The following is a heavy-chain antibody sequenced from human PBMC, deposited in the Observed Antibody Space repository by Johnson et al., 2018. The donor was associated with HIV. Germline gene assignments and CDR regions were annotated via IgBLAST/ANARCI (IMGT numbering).Heavy chain of an antibody. Sequence: QVQLVESGGGVVQPGRPLRLSCAASGFTFSSYAMHWVRQAPGKGLEWVAVISYDGSNKYYADSVKGRLTVSRDNFKNTLHLQMNSLRVEDTAVYYCAKGADYADYEGAFDIWGQGTMVTVSS. CDR2: ISYDGSNK. D-gene: IGHD4-17*01. CDR1: GFTFSSYA. V-gene: IGHV3-30*04. J-gene: IGHJ3*02. CDR3: AKGADYADYEGAFDI.